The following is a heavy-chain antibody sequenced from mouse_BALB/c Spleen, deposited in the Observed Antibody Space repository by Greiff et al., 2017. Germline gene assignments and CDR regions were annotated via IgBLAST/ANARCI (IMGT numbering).Heavy chain of an antibody. CDR3: ARKDYYGNYWFAY. Sequence: EVQLQQSGPELVKPGASVKIPCKASGYTFTDYNMDWVKQSHGKSLEWIGDINPNNGGTIYNQKFKGKATLTVDKSSSTAYMELRSLTSEDTAVYYCARKDYYGNYWFAYWGQGTLVTVSA. J-gene: IGHJ3*01. D-gene: IGHD2-1*01. V-gene: IGHV1-18*01. CDR1: GYTFTDYN. CDR2: INPNNGGT.